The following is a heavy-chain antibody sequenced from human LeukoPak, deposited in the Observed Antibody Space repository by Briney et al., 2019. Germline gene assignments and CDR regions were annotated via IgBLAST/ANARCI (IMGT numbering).Heavy chain of an antibody. CDR2: MIPNSGNT. CDR3: ARGRRRYYEFWE. Sequence: GASVKVSCKASGYTFTSYDINWVRQAPGQGLEWMGWMIPNSGNTGYAQKFQGRVTITRNTSISTAYMELSSLRSEDTAVYYCARGRRRYYEFWEWGQGTLVTVSS. J-gene: IGHJ4*02. D-gene: IGHD3-3*01. CDR1: GYTFTSYD. V-gene: IGHV1-8*03.